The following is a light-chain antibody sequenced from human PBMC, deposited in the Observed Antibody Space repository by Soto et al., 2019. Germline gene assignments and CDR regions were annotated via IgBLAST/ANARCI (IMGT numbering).Light chain of an antibody. CDR1: SSNVGTYNV. V-gene: IGLV2-23*02. CDR3: CSYGNSNTLV. CDR2: EVS. Sequence: QSALTQPASVSGSPGQSINISCTGTSSNVGTYNVISWYQQHPGKAPKLIIYEVSKRPSGVSYRFSGSKSGNTASLTISGLQDEDEADYHCCSYGNSNTLVFGGGTKLTVL. J-gene: IGLJ2*01.